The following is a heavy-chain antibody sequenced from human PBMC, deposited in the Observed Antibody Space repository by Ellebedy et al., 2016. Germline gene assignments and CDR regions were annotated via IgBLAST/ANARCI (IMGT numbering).Heavy chain of an antibody. Sequence: ASVKVSCKASGYTFISFGISWVRQAPGQGLEWMGWISAYNGNTNYAQKFQGRVTMTEDTSTDTAYMELSSLRSEDTAVYYCATESQRGSGYTQYFQHWGQGTLVTVSS. J-gene: IGHJ1*01. D-gene: IGHD3-22*01. CDR1: GYTFISFG. V-gene: IGHV1-18*01. CDR3: ATESQRGSGYTQYFQH. CDR2: ISAYNGNT.